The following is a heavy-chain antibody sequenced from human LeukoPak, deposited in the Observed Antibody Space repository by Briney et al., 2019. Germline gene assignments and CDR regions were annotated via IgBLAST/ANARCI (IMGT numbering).Heavy chain of an antibody. Sequence: KPSETLSLTCTVSGGSFSSYYWSWIRLPPGKGPEWIGYVYYSGSTNYNPSLKSRVTISVDTSKNQFSLKLSSVTAADTAVYYCARGRLARAPYFDYWGQGTLVIVSS. CDR3: ARGRLARAPYFDY. J-gene: IGHJ4*02. CDR2: VYYSGST. D-gene: IGHD3-10*01. CDR1: GGSFSSYY. V-gene: IGHV4-59*01.